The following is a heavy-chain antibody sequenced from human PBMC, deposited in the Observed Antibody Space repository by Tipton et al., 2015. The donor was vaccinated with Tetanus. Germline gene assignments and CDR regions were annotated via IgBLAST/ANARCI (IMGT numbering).Heavy chain of an antibody. Sequence: TLSLTCTVSGGSISSYYWSWIRQPAGKGLEWIGRIYTSESTNYNPSLKSRLTMSVDTSKNQFSLRLNSVTAADTAVYYCARDIEEVGATKYFDYWGQGTLVTVSS. V-gene: IGHV4-4*07. CDR3: ARDIEEVGATKYFDY. CDR1: GGSISSYY. J-gene: IGHJ4*02. CDR2: IYTSEST. D-gene: IGHD1-26*01.